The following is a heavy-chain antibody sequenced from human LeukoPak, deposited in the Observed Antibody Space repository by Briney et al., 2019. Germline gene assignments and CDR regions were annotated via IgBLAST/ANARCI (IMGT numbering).Heavy chain of an antibody. J-gene: IGHJ3*02. CDR2: IYYSGST. CDR3: ARVPIVVVPAARPYDAFDI. D-gene: IGHD2-2*01. V-gene: IGHV4-59*01. CDR1: GGSISSYY. Sequence: SETLSLTCTVSGGSISSYYWSWIRQPPGKGLEWIGYIYYSGSTNYNPSLKSRVTISVDTSKNQFSLKLSSVTAADTAVYYCARVPIVVVPAARPYDAFDIWGQGTMVTVS.